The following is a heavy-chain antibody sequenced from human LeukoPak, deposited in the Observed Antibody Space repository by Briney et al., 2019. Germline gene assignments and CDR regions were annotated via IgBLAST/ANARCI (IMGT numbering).Heavy chain of an antibody. V-gene: IGHV1-18*01. D-gene: IGHD4-17*01. CDR1: GYTYTSYG. CDR2: ISAYNGNT. Sequence: ASVKVSCKASGYTYTSYGISWVRQAPGQGLEWMGWISAYNGNTNYAQKLQGRVTMTTDTSTSTAYMELRSLRSDDTAVYYCARDSPYTTDSHYYGMDVWGQGTTVTVSS. J-gene: IGHJ6*02. CDR3: ARDSPYTTDSHYYGMDV.